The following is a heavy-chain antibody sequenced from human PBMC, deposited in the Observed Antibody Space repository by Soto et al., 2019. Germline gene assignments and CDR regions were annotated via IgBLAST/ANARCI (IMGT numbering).Heavy chain of an antibody. Sequence: QVQLQESGPGLVKASETLSLTCTVSGGSISPYYWSWIRQPPGKGLEWIGYIFYSGGTNYNPSLKSRVTISVDPSKNQFSLQLSSVTAADTAVYYCARGVYGGNYYYLDYWGQGTLVTVSS. CDR2: IFYSGGT. J-gene: IGHJ4*02. CDR3: ARGVYGGNYYYLDY. CDR1: GGSISPYY. D-gene: IGHD4-17*01. V-gene: IGHV4-59*01.